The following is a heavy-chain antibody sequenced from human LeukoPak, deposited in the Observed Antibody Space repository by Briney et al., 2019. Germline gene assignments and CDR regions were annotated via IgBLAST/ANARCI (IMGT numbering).Heavy chain of an antibody. D-gene: IGHD2-2*01. CDR2: IIPIFGTA. CDR3: AREWKYCSSTSCYSGWFDP. CDR1: RGTLSSYA. Sequence: SVKVSCKASRGTLSSYAISWVRQAPGQGVEWMGGIIPIFGTANYAQKFQGRVTITADQSTSTAYMEVSSLRSEDTAVYYCAREWKYCSSTSCYSGWFDPWGQGTLVTVSS. J-gene: IGHJ5*02. V-gene: IGHV1-69*13.